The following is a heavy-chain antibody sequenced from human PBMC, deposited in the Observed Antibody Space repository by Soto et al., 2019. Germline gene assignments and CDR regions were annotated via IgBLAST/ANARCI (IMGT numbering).Heavy chain of an antibody. D-gene: IGHD1-26*01. J-gene: IGHJ4*02. CDR1: GFTFDTYW. CDR2: IKSDGSTT. V-gene: IGHV3-74*01. Sequence: EVQLVESWGGLVQPGGSLRLSCAVSGFTFDTYWMHWVRQAPGKGLAWVSRIKSDGSTTDYADSVKGRFTISRDNAKNTLYLQMTSLTAEDTAIYYCARAMTSVGATTRGDYWGQGTLVTVSS. CDR3: ARAMTSVGATTRGDY.